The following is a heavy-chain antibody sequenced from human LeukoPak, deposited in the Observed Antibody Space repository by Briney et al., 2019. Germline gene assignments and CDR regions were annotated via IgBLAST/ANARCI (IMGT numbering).Heavy chain of an antibody. CDR3: ASLITMVRGVIITNWFDP. V-gene: IGHV4-34*01. J-gene: IGHJ5*02. CDR2: INHSGST. CDR1: GGSFSGYY. Sequence: PSETLSLTCAVYGGSFSGYYWSWIRQPPGKGLEWIGEINHSGSTNYNPSLKSRVTISVDTSNNQFSLKLSSVTAADTAVYYCASLITMVRGVIITNWFDPWGQGTLVTVSS. D-gene: IGHD3-10*01.